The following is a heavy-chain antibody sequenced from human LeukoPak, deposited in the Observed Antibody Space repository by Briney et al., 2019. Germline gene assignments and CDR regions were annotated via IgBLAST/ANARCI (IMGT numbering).Heavy chain of an antibody. V-gene: IGHV3-53*04. CDR2: IYGGGDI. CDR1: GFTVSSSY. CDR3: ARVGVGTVAGNYFDD. J-gene: IGHJ4*02. Sequence: GGSLRPSCTASGFTVSSSYMAWVRQAPGKGLDWVSLIYGGGDIFYSDSVKGRFTISRHNSENTLYLQMNNLRAEDTAVYYCARVGVGTVAGNYFDDWGQGTLVTVSS. D-gene: IGHD6-19*01.